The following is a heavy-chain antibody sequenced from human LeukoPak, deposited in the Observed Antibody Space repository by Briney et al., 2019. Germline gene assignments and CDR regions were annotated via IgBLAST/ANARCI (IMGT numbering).Heavy chain of an antibody. Sequence: SETLSLTCTVSGGSISSYYWSWLRPPAGERLEWVGRIYTSGSTNYNPSLKSRVTMSVDTSKNQFSLKLSSVTAADTAVYYCARIRRGSGSYIDYWGQGTLVTVSS. J-gene: IGHJ4*02. CDR3: ARIRRGSGSYIDY. CDR2: IYTSGST. V-gene: IGHV4-4*07. CDR1: GGSISSYY. D-gene: IGHD3-10*01.